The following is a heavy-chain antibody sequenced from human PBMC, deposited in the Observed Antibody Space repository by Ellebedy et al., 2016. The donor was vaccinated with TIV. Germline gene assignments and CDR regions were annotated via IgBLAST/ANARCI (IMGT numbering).Heavy chain of an antibody. CDR2: IIPIFGTT. CDR1: GGTFSRYA. Sequence: SVKVSXKASGGTFSRYAISWVRQAPGQGLEWMGGIIPIFGTTEYAQKFQGRVTITADESTSTAYMELSSLRSEDTAVYYCARRYFDWLWLDFWGQGTLVTVSS. D-gene: IGHD3-9*01. CDR3: ARRYFDWLWLDF. V-gene: IGHV1-69*13. J-gene: IGHJ4*02.